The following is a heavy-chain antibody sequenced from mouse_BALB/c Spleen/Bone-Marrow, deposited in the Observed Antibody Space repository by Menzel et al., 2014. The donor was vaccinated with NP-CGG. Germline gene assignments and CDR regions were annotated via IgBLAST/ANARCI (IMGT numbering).Heavy chain of an antibody. V-gene: IGHV1S81*02. D-gene: IGHD5-1*01. Sequence: VKLQESGAELVKPGASVKLSCKAPGYTFTSYYMYWVKQRPGQGLEWIGEINPSNGGTNFNEKFKSRATLTVDKSSSTAYMQLSSLTSEDSAVYYCTRLPHWGQGTSVTVSS. CDR2: INPSNGGT. CDR1: GYTFTSYY. J-gene: IGHJ4*01. CDR3: TRLPH.